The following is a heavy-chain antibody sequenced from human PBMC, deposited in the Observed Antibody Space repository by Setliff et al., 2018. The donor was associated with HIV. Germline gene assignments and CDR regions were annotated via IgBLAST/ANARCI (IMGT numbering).Heavy chain of an antibody. Sequence: SETLSLTCAVYGGPFSGYYWGWIRQSPGKGLEWMGEVHPSGRTTNYNPSLKSRVTMSVDTSKNQFSLKLTSVTAADTGTYYCARDSEPMSGTWYDYWGQGTLVTVSS. CDR3: ARDSEPMSGTWYDY. CDR1: GGPFSGYY. J-gene: IGHJ4*02. CDR2: VHPSGRTT. V-gene: IGHV4-34*01. D-gene: IGHD1-1*01.